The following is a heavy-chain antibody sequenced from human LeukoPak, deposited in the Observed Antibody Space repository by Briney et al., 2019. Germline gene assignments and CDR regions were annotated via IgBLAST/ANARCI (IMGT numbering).Heavy chain of an antibody. Sequence: SETLSLTCAVYGGSFSGYYWSWIRQPPGKGLEWIGEINHSGSTNYNPSLKSRVTISVDTSKNQFSLNLSSVTAADTAVYYCARDVYASGGYWGQGTLVTVSS. CDR2: INHSGST. CDR1: GGSFSGYY. J-gene: IGHJ4*02. V-gene: IGHV4-34*01. CDR3: ARDVYASGGY. D-gene: IGHD2-15*01.